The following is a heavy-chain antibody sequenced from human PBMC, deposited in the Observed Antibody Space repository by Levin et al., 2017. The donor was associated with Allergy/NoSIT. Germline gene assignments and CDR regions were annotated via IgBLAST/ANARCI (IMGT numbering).Heavy chain of an antibody. J-gene: IGHJ4*02. Sequence: VASVKVSCKASGGTFSSYAISWVRQAPGQGLEWMGGIIPIFGTANYAQKFQGRVTITADESTSTAYMELSSLRSEDTAVYYCASAISYSSGWYSDYWGQGTLVTVSS. CDR2: IIPIFGTA. V-gene: IGHV1-69*13. D-gene: IGHD6-19*01. CDR1: GGTFSSYA. CDR3: ASAISYSSGWYSDY.